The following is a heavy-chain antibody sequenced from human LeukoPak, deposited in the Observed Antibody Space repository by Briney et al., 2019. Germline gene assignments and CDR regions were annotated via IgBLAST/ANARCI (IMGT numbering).Heavy chain of an antibody. Sequence: ASVKVSCKASGYTFTSYVITWVRQAPGQGLEWMGWINPNSGGTNYAQKFQGRVTMTRDTSISTAYMELSRLRSDDTAVYYCARAYYDSSGYYWLDYWGQGTLVTVSS. J-gene: IGHJ4*02. CDR2: INPNSGGT. CDR1: GYTFTSYV. D-gene: IGHD3-22*01. V-gene: IGHV1-2*02. CDR3: ARAYYDSSGYYWLDY.